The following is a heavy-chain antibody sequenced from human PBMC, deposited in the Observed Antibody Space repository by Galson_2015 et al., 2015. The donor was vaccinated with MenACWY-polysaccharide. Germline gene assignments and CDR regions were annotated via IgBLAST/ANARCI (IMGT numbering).Heavy chain of an antibody. CDR3: ARQSGYYPYYYYGMDV. J-gene: IGHJ6*02. V-gene: IGHV1-18*01. CDR2: ISAYNGNT. D-gene: IGHD3-22*01. Sequence: SVKVSCQASGYTFTSYGISWVRQAPGQGLEWMGWISAYNGNTNYAQKLQGRVTMTTDTSTSTAYMELRSLRSDDTAVYYCARQSGYYPYYYYGMDVWGQGTTVTVSS. CDR1: GYTFTSYG.